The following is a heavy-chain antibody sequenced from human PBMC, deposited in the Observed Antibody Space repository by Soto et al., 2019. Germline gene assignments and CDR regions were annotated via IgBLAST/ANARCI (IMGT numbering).Heavy chain of an antibody. Sequence: PGGPWRVFGEASGLPSLTTALPWPRQAPGKGLEWVALMSYDGSKTSYSDSVRGSCTISRDNSKNTLSLQMSSLRIEDTSVSYCSRGHTSSYDIFADWGQGTLGTVSS. D-gene: IGHD2-2*01. J-gene: IGHJ4*02. CDR3: SRGHTSSYDIFAD. CDR2: MSYDGSKT. CDR1: GLPSLTTA. V-gene: IGHV3-30-3*01.